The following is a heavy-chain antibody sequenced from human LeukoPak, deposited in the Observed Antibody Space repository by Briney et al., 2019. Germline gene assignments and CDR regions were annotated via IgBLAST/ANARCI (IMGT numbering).Heavy chain of an antibody. Sequence: PGGSLRLSCAASGFTFSSFAMSWVRQAPGKGLEWVSGISGSGETTYYADSVKGRFSISRDNSKNTLFLQVDSLRDEDTAVYYCVKDRGVFAVGYFDLWGQGTLVTVSS. V-gene: IGHV3-23*01. D-gene: IGHD3-10*01. J-gene: IGHJ4*02. CDR3: VKDRGVFAVGYFDL. CDR1: GFTFSSFA. CDR2: ISGSGETT.